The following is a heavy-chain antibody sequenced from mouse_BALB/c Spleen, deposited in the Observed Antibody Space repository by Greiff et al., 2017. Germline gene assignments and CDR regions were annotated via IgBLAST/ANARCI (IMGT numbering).Heavy chain of an antibody. J-gene: IGHJ2*01. CDR2: ILPGSGST. V-gene: IGHV1-9*01. CDR1: GYTFSSYW. Sequence: VQLQQSGAELMKPGASVKISCKATGYTFSSYWIAWVKQRPGHGLEWIGEILPGSGSTNYNEKFKGKATFTADTSSNTAYMQLSSLTSEDSAVYYCARGYYYGSSSYYFDYWGQGTTLTVSS. CDR3: ARGYYYGSSSYYFDY. D-gene: IGHD1-1*01.